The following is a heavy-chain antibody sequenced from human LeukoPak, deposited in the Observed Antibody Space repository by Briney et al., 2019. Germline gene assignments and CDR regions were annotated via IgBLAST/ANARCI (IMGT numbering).Heavy chain of an antibody. Sequence: HPGGSLRLSCAASGFTFSNYWMHWVRQAPGKGLVWVSRIKSDGTYTTYADSVKGRFTISRDNAKNTLYLRMNSLRAEDTAVYYCARDSSYGYDYWGQGTLVTVSS. CDR1: GFTFSNYW. CDR3: ARDSSYGYDY. J-gene: IGHJ4*02. D-gene: IGHD5-18*01. CDR2: IKSDGTYT. V-gene: IGHV3-74*01.